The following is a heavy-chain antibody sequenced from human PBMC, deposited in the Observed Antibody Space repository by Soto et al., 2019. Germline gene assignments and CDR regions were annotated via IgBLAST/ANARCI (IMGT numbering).Heavy chain of an antibody. D-gene: IGHD3-9*01. CDR1: GFTFSSYS. CDR2: ISSSSSTI. J-gene: IGHJ3*02. CDR3: ARDIYDILTGYPRPFDT. V-gene: IGHV3-48*02. Sequence: GGSLRLSCAASGFTFSSYSMNWVRQAPGKGLEWVSYISSSSSTIYYADSVKGRFTISRDNAKNSLYLQMNSLRDEDTAVYYCARDIYDILTGYPRPFDTWGQGTMVTVSS.